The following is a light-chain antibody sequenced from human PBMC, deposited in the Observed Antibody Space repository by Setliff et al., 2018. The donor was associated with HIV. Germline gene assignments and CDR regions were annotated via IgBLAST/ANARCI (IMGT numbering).Light chain of an antibody. V-gene: IGLV1-40*01. J-gene: IGLJ1*01. CDR2: GDN. CDR3: QSYDNSLRGYV. CDR1: RSNIGAGFD. Sequence: QSVLTQPPSVSGAPGQRVTISCAGTRSNIGAGFDVHWFRQLPGTAPKVLIYGDNYRPSGVPDRFSGSKSATSASPAITGLRAEDEADYYCQSYDNSLRGYVFGTGTKVTVL.